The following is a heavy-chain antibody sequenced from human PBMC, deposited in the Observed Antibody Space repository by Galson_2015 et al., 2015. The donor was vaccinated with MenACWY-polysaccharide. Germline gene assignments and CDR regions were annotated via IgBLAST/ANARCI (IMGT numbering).Heavy chain of an antibody. D-gene: IGHD1-7*01. V-gene: IGHV3-13*01. J-gene: IGHJ3*01. Sequence: SLRLSCAASGSTLSEYDMHWVRQVIGKGLEWVSAVAIVGETYYIGSVKGRFTISRENAKNSFYLQMNSLRAGDTAVYYCARQSISGITGAFDVWGQGTMVTVSS. CDR3: ARQSISGITGAFDV. CDR2: VAIVGET. CDR1: GSTLSEYD.